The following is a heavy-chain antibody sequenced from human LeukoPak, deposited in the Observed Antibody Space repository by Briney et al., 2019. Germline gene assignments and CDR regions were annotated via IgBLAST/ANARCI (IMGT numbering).Heavy chain of an antibody. CDR3: AKGRGYQLPTYASPGT. CDR2: ISGSGSSS. Sequence: PGRSLRLSCAASGFTFSSYGMHWVRQAPGKGLEWVSAISGSGSSSYYADSVKGRFTISRDNSQNTLYLQMNSLRGDDTAVYYCAKGRGYQLPTYASPGTWGQGTLVTVSS. D-gene: IGHD2-2*01. CDR1: GFTFSSYG. V-gene: IGHV3-23*01. J-gene: IGHJ5*02.